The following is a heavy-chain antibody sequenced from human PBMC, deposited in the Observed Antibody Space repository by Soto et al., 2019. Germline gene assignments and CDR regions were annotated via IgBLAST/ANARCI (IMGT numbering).Heavy chain of an antibody. V-gene: IGHV3-15*01. J-gene: IGHJ6*02. Sequence: EVQLVESGGGLVKPGGSLRLSCTGAGFTFSNAWMSWVRQAPGKGLEWVGRIKSKTDDGTADYAAPVKGSFTMTRADSKDTLFLQMNSLKTEDTAVYYCTTGEGHCSTTSCDFSYYYYCMDVWGQGTTVTVSS. CDR3: TTGEGHCSTTSCDFSYYYYCMDV. CDR1: GFTFSNAW. D-gene: IGHD2-2*01. CDR2: IKSKTDDGTA.